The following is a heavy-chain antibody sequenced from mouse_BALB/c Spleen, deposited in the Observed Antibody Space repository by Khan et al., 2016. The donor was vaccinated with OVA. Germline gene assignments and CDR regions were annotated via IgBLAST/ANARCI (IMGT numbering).Heavy chain of an antibody. CDR3: LRSLYYYGSTYEGFVY. CDR1: GYTFTSYV. J-gene: IGHJ3*01. D-gene: IGHD1-1*01. V-gene: IGHV1S136*01. CDR2: ISPNNDGS. Sequence: EVQLQQSGPELVKPGASVKMSCKASGYTFTSYVMHWVKQKPGQGLEWIGYISPNNDGSKYNEKFRSKATLTSDKSSSTAYMELSSLPSEDSAVSYGLRSLYYYGSTYEGFVYWGQGTLVTVSA.